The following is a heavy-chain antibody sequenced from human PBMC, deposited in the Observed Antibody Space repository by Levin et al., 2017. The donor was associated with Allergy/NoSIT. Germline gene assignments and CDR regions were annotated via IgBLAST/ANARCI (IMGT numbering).Heavy chain of an antibody. CDR1: GFTFSAYS. D-gene: IGHD3-22*01. CDR2: ISSSSSTI. J-gene: IGHJ4*02. Sequence: PGGSLRLSCAASGFTFSAYSMNWVRQAPGKGLEWVSYISSSSSTIYYADSVKGRFTISRDNAKNSLFLQMNSLRDEDTAVYYCARDGGYYDSSANTGIDYWGQGNLVTVSS. CDR3: ARDGGYYDSSANTGIDY. V-gene: IGHV3-48*02.